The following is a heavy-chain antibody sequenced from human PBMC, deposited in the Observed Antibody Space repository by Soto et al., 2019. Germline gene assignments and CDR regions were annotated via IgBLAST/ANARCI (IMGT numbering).Heavy chain of an antibody. Sequence: PGGSLRLSCAASGFTFSSYGMHWVRQAPGKGLEWVAVISYDGGNKYYADSVKGRFTISRDNSKNTLYLQMNSLRAEDTAVYYCAKDYRAAAGYYYYGMDVWGQGTTVTVSS. V-gene: IGHV3-30*18. CDR3: AKDYRAAAGYYYYGMDV. D-gene: IGHD6-13*01. J-gene: IGHJ6*02. CDR1: GFTFSSYG. CDR2: ISYDGGNK.